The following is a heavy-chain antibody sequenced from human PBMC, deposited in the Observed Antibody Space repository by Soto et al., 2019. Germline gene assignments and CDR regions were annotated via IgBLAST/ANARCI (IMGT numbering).Heavy chain of an antibody. CDR1: GYTFTSHW. V-gene: IGHV5-51*01. Sequence: GESLQISWMGSGYTFTSHWIGWVRQMPGKGLEWMGIIYPGDSDTRYSPSFQGQVTISADKSIRTAYLQWNSLKASAPAMYYFVSAGVVGSNCLPNGWFVPWGPGPLGTGAS. D-gene: IGHD2-15*01. CDR2: IYPGDSDT. CDR3: VSAGVVGSNCLPNGWFVP. J-gene: IGHJ5*02.